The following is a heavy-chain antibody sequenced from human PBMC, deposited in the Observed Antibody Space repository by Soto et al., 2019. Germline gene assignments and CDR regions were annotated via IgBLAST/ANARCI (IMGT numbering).Heavy chain of an antibody. D-gene: IGHD2-15*01. CDR1: GGSISSGGYS. J-gene: IGHJ1*01. V-gene: IGHV4-30-2*01. CDR3: ARYPPYSSGGSCGAY. CDR2: IYQNGNT. Sequence: QLQLQESGSGLVKPSQTLSITCAVSGGSISSGGYSWSWIRQPPRKGLEWIGYIYQNGNTYYNPSLKSRVTISVDRSQNQFSLMLSSVTAADTAVYYCARYPPYSSGGSCGAYWGQCPLVTVSS.